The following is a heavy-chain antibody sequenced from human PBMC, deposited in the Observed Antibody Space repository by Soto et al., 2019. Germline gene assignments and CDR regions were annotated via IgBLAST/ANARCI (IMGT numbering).Heavy chain of an antibody. CDR2: ISAYNGNT. D-gene: IGHD2-2*01. J-gene: IGHJ6*03. CDR3: AREYCSSTSCYAGHYYYYMDV. CDR1: GYTFTSYG. Sequence: ASVKVSCKASGYTFTSYGISWVRQAPGQGLEWMGWISAYNGNTNYAQKLQGRVTMTTDTSTSTAYMELRSLRSDDTAVYYCAREYCSSTSCYAGHYYYYMDVWGKGTTVNVSS. V-gene: IGHV1-18*01.